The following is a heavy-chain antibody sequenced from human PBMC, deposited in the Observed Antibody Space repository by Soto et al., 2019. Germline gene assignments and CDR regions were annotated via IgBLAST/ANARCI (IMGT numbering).Heavy chain of an antibody. J-gene: IGHJ6*02. Sequence: ASVKVSCKASGYTFTSYGISWVRQAPGQGLEWMGWISAYNGNTNHAQKLQGRVTMTTDTSTSTAYMELRSLRSDDTAVYYCARDQSIFGVVDFWGQGTTVTVSS. CDR1: GYTFTSYG. CDR2: ISAYNGNT. V-gene: IGHV1-18*04. D-gene: IGHD3-3*01. CDR3: ARDQSIFGVVDF.